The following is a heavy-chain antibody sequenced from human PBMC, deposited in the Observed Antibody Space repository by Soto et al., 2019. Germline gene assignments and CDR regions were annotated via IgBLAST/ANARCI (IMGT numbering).Heavy chain of an antibody. CDR2: IKQDGSVK. Sequence: PGGSLRLSCTASGFTFSTYWMNWVRQTPGKGLEWVAIIKQDGSVKHYVDFVKGRFTISRDNAKNSLYLRMNNLRAEDTAVYYCVCSNGWTPYCCGRGTLVTVSS. V-gene: IGHV3-7*01. D-gene: IGHD6-19*01. CDR1: GFTFSTYW. CDR3: VCSNGWTPYC. J-gene: IGHJ4*02.